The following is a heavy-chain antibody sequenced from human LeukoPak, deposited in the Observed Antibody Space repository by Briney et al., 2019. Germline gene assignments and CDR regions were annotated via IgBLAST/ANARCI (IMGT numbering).Heavy chain of an antibody. CDR3: VVGGSPGY. CDR1: GLAFSAYK. Sequence: PGGSLRLSCAASGLAFSAYKMHWVRQAPRKGLVWVSHISTDGYTTDYADFVQGRFTASRDNTKNTWSLEMNSLRAEDTAVYYRVVGGSPGYWGQGTLVTVSS. V-gene: IGHV3-74*01. D-gene: IGHD2-15*01. CDR2: ISTDGYTT. J-gene: IGHJ4*02.